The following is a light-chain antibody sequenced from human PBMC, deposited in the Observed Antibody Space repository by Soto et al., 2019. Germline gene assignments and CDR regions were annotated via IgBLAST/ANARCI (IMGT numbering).Light chain of an antibody. CDR3: QQRSQWPPS. V-gene: IGKV3-11*01. CDR1: QSVSSC. J-gene: IGKJ2*01. CDR2: DAS. Sequence: EIVLTQSPATLSFSPGERATLSCRASQSVSSCLACYQQKPGQAPRLLIYDASNMATGIPARFSGSGAGTDFTLAFNSLETEDFAVYYGQQRSQWPPSFGQGTKLEIK.